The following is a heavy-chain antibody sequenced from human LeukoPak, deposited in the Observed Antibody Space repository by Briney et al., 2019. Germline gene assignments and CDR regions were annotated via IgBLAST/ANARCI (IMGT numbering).Heavy chain of an antibody. CDR3: ARHGAYSSSWYIDY. CDR1: GYSFSNYW. J-gene: IGHJ4*02. D-gene: IGHD6-13*01. V-gene: IGHV5-51*01. CDR2: IYPGDSGT. Sequence: GESLKISCKDSGYSFSNYWIAWVRQMPGKGLEWMGIIYPGDSGTRYGPSFQGQVTISADKSITTAYLQWGSLKASDTAMYYCARHGAYSSSWYIDYWGQGTLVTVSS.